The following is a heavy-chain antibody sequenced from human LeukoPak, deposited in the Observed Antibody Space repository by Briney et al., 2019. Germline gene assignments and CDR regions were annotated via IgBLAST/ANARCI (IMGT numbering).Heavy chain of an antibody. CDR1: GGFISSHF. CDR2: VSDSGST. Sequence: SETLSLTCTVSGGFISSHFWSWIRQPPGKGLEWIRHVSDSGSTNYNPSLTSRVSMSADTSKNQFSLKLSSVTAADTAMYYCARDTRYDVLTGYYEDYFDPWGQGTPVTVST. J-gene: IGHJ5*02. CDR3: ARDTRYDVLTGYYEDYFDP. D-gene: IGHD3-9*01. V-gene: IGHV4-59*11.